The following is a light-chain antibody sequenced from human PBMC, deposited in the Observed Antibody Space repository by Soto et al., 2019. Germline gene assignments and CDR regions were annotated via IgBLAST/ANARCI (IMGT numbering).Light chain of an antibody. CDR2: EVT. Sequence: QSVLTQPASVSGSPGQSITISCTGTSSDVGAYNYVSWYQQHPGKAPKLMISEVTNRPSGVSDRFSGSKSGNTASLTISGLQAEDEADYYCSSYTTISTLVFGGGTKVTVL. V-gene: IGLV2-14*01. J-gene: IGLJ2*01. CDR1: SSDVGAYNY. CDR3: SSYTTISTLV.